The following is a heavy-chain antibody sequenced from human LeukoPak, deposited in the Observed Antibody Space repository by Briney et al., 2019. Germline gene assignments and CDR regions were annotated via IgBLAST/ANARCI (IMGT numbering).Heavy chain of an antibody. CDR2: ISSSGSTI. J-gene: IGHJ3*02. D-gene: IGHD1-26*01. V-gene: IGHV3-11*04. CDR1: GFTFSDYY. CDR3: ARDSTLIVGATVDAFDI. Sequence: IPGGSLRLSCAASGFTFSDYYMSWIRQAPGKGLEWVSYISSSGSTIYYADSVKGRFTISRDNAKNSLYLQMNSLRAEDTAVYYCARDSTLIVGATVDAFDIWGQGTMVTVSS.